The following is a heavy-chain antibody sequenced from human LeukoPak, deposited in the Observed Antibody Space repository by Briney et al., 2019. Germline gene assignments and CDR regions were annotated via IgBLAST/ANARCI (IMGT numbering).Heavy chain of an antibody. V-gene: IGHV3-23*01. D-gene: IGHD2-21*02. CDR2: ISGSGGRT. CDR3: TRELGGDRDY. Sequence: QPGGSLRLSCAASGFTFSSYAMSWVRQAPGKGLEWVSAISGSGGRTYYADSVTGRFTISRDNAKNTLYLQMDSLRAEDTAVYYCTRELGGDRDYWGQGTLVTVSS. J-gene: IGHJ4*02. CDR1: GFTFSSYA.